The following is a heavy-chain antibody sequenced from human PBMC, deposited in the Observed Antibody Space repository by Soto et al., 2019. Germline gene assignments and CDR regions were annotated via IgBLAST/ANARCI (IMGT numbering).Heavy chain of an antibody. CDR1: GYAFSSYD. J-gene: IGHJ6*02. CDR3: TREVYVVVTHMDV. Sequence: ASVKVSCKASGYAFSSYDIHWVRQATGQGLEWMGWMNPNSGNTGYAQKFQGRVTMTRNTSINTAYMELSSLRSEDTAVYYCTREVYVVVTHMDVWGQGTTVTVSS. V-gene: IGHV1-8*01. CDR2: MNPNSGNT. D-gene: IGHD2-21*02.